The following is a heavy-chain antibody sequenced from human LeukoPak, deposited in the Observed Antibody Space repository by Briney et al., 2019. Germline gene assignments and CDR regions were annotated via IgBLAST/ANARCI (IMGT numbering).Heavy chain of an antibody. CDR3: ARPTYYDSSGYYY. CDR1: GGSISSYY. Sequence: PSETLSLTCTVSGGSISSYYWSWIRQPPGKGLEWIGYIYYSGSTNYNPSLKSRVTISVDTSKNQFSLKLSSVTAADTAVYYCARPTYYDSSGYYYWGQGTLVTVSS. D-gene: IGHD3-22*01. J-gene: IGHJ4*02. CDR2: IYYSGST. V-gene: IGHV4-59*12.